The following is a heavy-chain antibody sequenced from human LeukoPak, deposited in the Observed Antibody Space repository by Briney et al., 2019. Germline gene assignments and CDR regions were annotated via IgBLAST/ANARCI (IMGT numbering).Heavy chain of an antibody. V-gene: IGHV1-24*01. CDR2: FDPEDGET. D-gene: IGHD3-3*01. J-gene: IGHJ6*03. CDR1: GYTLTELS. CDR3: ATLPAPVWSGYYKESYYYYMDV. Sequence: GASVKVSCKVSGYTLTELSMHWVRQAPGKGLEWMGGFDPEDGETIYAQKFQGRVTMTEDTSTDTAYMELSSLRSEDTAVYYCATLPAPVWSGYYKESYYYYMDVWGKGTTVTVSS.